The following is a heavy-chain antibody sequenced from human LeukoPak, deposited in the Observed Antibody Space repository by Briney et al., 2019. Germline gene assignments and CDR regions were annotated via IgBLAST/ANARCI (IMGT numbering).Heavy chain of an antibody. CDR2: IYYSGST. CDR3: QAGGYDFWSGYPYNFDY. D-gene: IGHD3-3*01. CDR1: GGSINSSSYY. V-gene: IGHV4-39*01. J-gene: IGHJ4*02. Sequence: SETLSLTCTVSGGSINSSSYYWGWIRQPPGKGLEWIGSIYYSGSTYYNPSLKSRVTISVDTSKNQLSLKLSSVTAADTAVYYCQAGGYDFWSGYPYNFDYWGQGTLVTVSS.